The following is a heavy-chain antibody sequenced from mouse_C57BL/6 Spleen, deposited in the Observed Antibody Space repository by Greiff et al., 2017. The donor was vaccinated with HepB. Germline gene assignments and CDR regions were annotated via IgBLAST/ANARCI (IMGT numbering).Heavy chain of an antibody. CDR1: GYTFTSYD. V-gene: IGHV1-85*01. CDR2: IYPRDGST. Sequence: VQLQESGPELVKPGASVKLSCKASGYTFTSYDINWVKQRPGQGLEWIGWIYPRDGSTKYNEKFKGKATLTVDTSSSTAYMELHSLTSEDSAVYFCARDGTYYGSGWFAYWGQGTLVTVSA. J-gene: IGHJ3*01. CDR3: ARDGTYYGSGWFAY. D-gene: IGHD1-1*01.